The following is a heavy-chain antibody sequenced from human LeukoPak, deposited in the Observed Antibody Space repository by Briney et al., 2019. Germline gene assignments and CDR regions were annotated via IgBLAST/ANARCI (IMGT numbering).Heavy chain of an antibody. D-gene: IGHD3-10*01. V-gene: IGHV3-30*02. CDR2: IRSDGTNK. CDR3: AKDGLAYYYGSGSYYSH. CDR1: GFTFSSYG. J-gene: IGHJ4*02. Sequence: SGGSLRLSCAASGFTFSSYGMHWVRQAPGKGLEWVTFIRSDGTNKHYGDSVKGRFTISRDNSKNTLYLQVSSLRAEDTAVYYCAKDGLAYYYGSGSYYSHWGQGTLVTVSS.